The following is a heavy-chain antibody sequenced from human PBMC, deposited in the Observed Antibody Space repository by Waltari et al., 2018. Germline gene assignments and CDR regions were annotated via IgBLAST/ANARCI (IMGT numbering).Heavy chain of an antibody. Sequence: GWIRQPPGKALEWLALIYWNDDKRYSPSLKSRLTITKDTSKNQVVLTMTNMDPVDTATYYCAHIPGLLWCGVLFDYWGQGTLVTVSS. D-gene: IGHD3-10*01. CDR2: IYWNDDK. J-gene: IGHJ4*02. CDR3: AHIPGLLWCGVLFDY. V-gene: IGHV2-5*01.